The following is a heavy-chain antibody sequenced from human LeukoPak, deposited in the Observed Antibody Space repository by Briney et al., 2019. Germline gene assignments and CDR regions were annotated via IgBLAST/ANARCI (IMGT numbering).Heavy chain of an antibody. V-gene: IGHV3-9*01. J-gene: IGHJ4*01. CDR1: GFTFKNYA. CDR3: AKSGTYSSSSGYIDS. Sequence: GGYLRLSCAASGFTFKNYAMHWVRQAPGKGLEWVSSISWNSGNVDYSDSVKGRFTLSRDNAKNSLFLQMNSLRDEDTAFYYCAKSGTYSSSSGYIDSWGHGTPVTVSS. CDR2: ISWNSGNV. D-gene: IGHD6-6*01.